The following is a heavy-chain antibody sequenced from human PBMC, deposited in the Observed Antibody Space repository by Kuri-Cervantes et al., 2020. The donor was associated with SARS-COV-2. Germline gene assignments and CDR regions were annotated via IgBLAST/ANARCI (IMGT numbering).Heavy chain of an antibody. CDR1: GYTLTELS. D-gene: IGHD3-9*01. CDR2: FDPEDGET. J-gene: IGHJ4*02. Sequence: ASVKVSCKVSGYTLTELSMHWVRQAPGKGLEWMGGFDPEDGETIYAQKFQGRVTMTEDTSTDTAYMELSSLKSEDTAVYYCARALKRITIFSTRYYFDYWGQGTLVTVS. V-gene: IGHV1-24*01. CDR3: ARALKRITIFSTRYYFDY.